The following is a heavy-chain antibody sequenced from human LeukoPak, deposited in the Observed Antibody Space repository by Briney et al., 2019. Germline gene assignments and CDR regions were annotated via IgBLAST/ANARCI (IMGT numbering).Heavy chain of an antibody. CDR1: GFTFSSYG. V-gene: IGHV3-74*01. CDR3: ARAPRFYGDYGCDY. CDR2: INSDGSST. J-gene: IGHJ4*02. D-gene: IGHD4-17*01. Sequence: QPGGSLRLSCAASGFTFSSYGMHWVRHAPGKGGVWVSRINSDGSSTIYADSVKGRFTISRDNAKNTLYLQMNSLRAEDTAVYYCARAPRFYGDYGCDYWGQGTLVTVSS.